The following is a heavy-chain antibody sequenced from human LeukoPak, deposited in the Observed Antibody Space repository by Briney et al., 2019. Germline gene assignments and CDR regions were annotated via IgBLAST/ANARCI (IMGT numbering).Heavy chain of an antibody. CDR1: GFTFNRYW. CDR3: ARERGTSFDY. D-gene: IGHD5-12*01. Sequence: GRSLRLSCAASGFTFNRYWMSWVRQAPGKRLEWVANIKHDGSQKYYVDSVKGRFTISRDNAKNTLYLQMSNLRAEDTAVYYCARERGTSFDYGGQGTLVTVSS. V-gene: IGHV3-7*01. CDR2: IKHDGSQK. J-gene: IGHJ4*02.